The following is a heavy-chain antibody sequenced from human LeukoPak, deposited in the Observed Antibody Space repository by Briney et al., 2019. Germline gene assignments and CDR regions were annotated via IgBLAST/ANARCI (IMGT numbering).Heavy chain of an antibody. CDR3: ARDPGSRDGYNNRELGFDY. CDR1: GYTFTSYY. CDR2: INPSGGST. Sequence: PGASVKVSCKASGYTFTSYYMHWVRQAPGQGLEWMGIINPSGGSTSYAQKFQGRVTMTRDTSTSTVYMELSSLRSEDTAVYYCARDPGSRDGYNNRELGFDYWGQGTLVTVSS. J-gene: IGHJ4*02. D-gene: IGHD5-24*01. V-gene: IGHV1-46*01.